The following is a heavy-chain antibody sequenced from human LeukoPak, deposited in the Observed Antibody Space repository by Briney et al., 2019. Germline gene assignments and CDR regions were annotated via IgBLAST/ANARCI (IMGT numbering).Heavy chain of an antibody. Sequence: SETLSLTCTVSGGSISGSSSYWGWIRQPPGKGLDYIGSIHYTGTTYYNPSLKSRVTLSVDTSQNQFSLKLTSVTAADTAVYYCARGSPYASWGQGTLVTVS. CDR2: IHYTGTT. CDR3: ARGSPYAS. V-gene: IGHV4-39*01. CDR1: GGSISGSSSY. D-gene: IGHD1-26*01. J-gene: IGHJ5*02.